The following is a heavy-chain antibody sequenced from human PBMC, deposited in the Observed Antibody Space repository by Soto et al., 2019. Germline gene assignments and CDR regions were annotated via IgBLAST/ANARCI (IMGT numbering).Heavy chain of an antibody. J-gene: IGHJ4*02. D-gene: IGHD3-10*01. CDR2: IYYSGST. V-gene: IGHV4-31*03. CDR1: GGSISSGGYY. CDR3: ARGNYYGSGSYYNVGGALGY. Sequence: SETLSLTCTVSGGSISSGGYYWSWIRQHPGKGLEWIGDIYYSGSTYYNPSLKSRVTISVDTSKNQFSLKLSSVTAADTAVYYCARGNYYGSGSYYNVGGALGYWGQGTLVTVSS.